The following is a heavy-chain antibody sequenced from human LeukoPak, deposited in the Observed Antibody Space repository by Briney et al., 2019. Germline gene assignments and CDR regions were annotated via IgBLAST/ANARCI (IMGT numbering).Heavy chain of an antibody. D-gene: IGHD5-18*01. CDR1: GYTLTELS. Sequence: ASVKVSCKVSGYTLTELSMHWVRQAPGQGLEWMGWINPNSGGTNYAQKFQGRVTMTRDTSISTAYMELSRLRSDDTAVYYCARDPYSYGYARANWFDPWGQGTLVTVSS. V-gene: IGHV1-2*02. CDR3: ARDPYSYGYARANWFDP. CDR2: INPNSGGT. J-gene: IGHJ5*02.